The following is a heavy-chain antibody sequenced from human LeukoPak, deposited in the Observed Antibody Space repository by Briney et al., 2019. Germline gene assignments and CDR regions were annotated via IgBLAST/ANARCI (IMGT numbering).Heavy chain of an antibody. CDR3: ARGLSGYSSSLGY. D-gene: IGHD6-6*01. CDR1: GFTFDDYA. Sequence: GRSLRLSCAASGFTFDDYAMHWVRQAPGKGLEWVSGISWNSGSTSYADSVKGRFTFSRDNAKNTLYLQMNSLRAEDTAVYYCARGLSGYSSSLGYWGQGTLVTVSS. CDR2: ISWNSGST. J-gene: IGHJ4*02. V-gene: IGHV3-9*01.